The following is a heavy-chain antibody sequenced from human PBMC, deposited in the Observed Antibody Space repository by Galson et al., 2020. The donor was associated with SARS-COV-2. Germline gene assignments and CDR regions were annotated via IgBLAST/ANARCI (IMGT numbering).Heavy chain of an antibody. CDR2: IQTNADGGPA. V-gene: IGHV3-15*05. J-gene: IGHJ4*02. CDR1: GFTFRNDW. CDR3: TTSGWSLC. D-gene: IGHD6-19*01. Sequence: GESPKLPRAASGFTFRNDWMAWIRQAPRPGLEWVGLIQTNADGGPAEYAAPVKGRFTISRDDSKNTIFLQMDSLKIDDTAVYYCTTSGWSLCWGQGTLFTFSS.